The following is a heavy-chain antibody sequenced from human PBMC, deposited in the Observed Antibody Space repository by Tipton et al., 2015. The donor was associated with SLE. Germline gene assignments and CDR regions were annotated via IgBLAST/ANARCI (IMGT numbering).Heavy chain of an antibody. D-gene: IGHD2/OR15-2a*01. Sequence: TLSLTCTVSGGSMSGHYWTWIRQPPGKGLEWIGFITSSGYTNYNPSLQSRVTISIDTSKNQCSLKLSSMSAADTAVYYCARDHFLDYWGQGTLVAVPA. V-gene: IGHV4-59*11. CDR1: GGSMSGHY. J-gene: IGHJ4*02. CDR3: ARDHFLDY. CDR2: ITSSGYT.